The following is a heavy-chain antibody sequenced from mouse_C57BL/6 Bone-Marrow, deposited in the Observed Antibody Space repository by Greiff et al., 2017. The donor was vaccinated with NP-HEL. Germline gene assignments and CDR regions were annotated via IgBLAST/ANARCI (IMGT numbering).Heavy chain of an antibody. V-gene: IGHV1-12*01. CDR2: IYPGNGDT. CDR3: ASVWYYAMDY. Sequence: QVQLKESGAEPVRPGASVKMSCKASGYTFPSYNMHWVKQTPRQGLEWIGAIYPGNGDTSYNQKFKGKATLTVDKSYSTASMQLSSLTAEDAAVYCGASVWYYAMDYWGQGTSVTVSS. CDR1: GYTFPSYN. D-gene: IGHD2-10*02. J-gene: IGHJ4*01.